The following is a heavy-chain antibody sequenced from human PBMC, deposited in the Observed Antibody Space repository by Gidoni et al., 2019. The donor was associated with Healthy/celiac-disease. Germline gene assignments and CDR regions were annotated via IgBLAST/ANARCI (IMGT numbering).Heavy chain of an antibody. D-gene: IGHD2-2*01. CDR2: ISGSGGST. V-gene: IGHV3-23*01. Sequence: EVQLLESGGGLVQPGVSLRLSCAASGFTFRRYAMSWVRQAPGKGLEWVSAISGSGGSTYYADSVKGRFTISRDNSKNTLYLQMNSLRAEDTAVYYCAKDGQYQLPYDAFDIWGQGTMVTVSS. CDR1: GFTFRRYA. J-gene: IGHJ3*02. CDR3: AKDGQYQLPYDAFDI.